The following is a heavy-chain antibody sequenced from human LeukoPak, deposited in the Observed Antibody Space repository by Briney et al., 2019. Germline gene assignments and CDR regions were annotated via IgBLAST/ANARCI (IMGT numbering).Heavy chain of an antibody. CDR1: GYTLTELS. J-gene: IGHJ6*02. CDR3: ATDRGGSGSYYYYGMDV. D-gene: IGHD3-10*01. Sequence: EASVKVSCKVSGYTLTELSMHWVRQAPGKGLEWMGGFDPEDGETIYAQKFQGRVTMTEDTSTDTAYMELSSLRFEDTAVYYCATDRGGSGSYYYYGMDVWGQGTTVTVSS. V-gene: IGHV1-24*01. CDR2: FDPEDGET.